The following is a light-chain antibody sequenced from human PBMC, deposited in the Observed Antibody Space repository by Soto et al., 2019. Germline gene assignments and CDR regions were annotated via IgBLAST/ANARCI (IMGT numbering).Light chain of an antibody. J-gene: IGKJ1*01. CDR1: QSLLHSNGYNC. CDR3: QHYNSYSEA. V-gene: IGKV2-28*01. Sequence: DIVMTQSPLSLPVTPGESASISCRSSQSLLHSNGYNCLDWYLQKPGQSPQLLIYLGSNRAPGVPDRLSGSGSGTEFTLTISSLQPDDFATYYCQHYNSYSEAFGQGTKLDIK. CDR2: LGS.